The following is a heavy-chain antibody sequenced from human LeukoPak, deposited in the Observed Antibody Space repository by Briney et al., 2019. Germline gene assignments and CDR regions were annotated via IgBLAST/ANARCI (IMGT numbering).Heavy chain of an antibody. D-gene: IGHD2/OR15-2a*01. CDR2: IYYSGST. V-gene: IGHV4-39*07. Sequence: SETLSLTCTVSGGSISSSSYYWGWIRQPPGKGLEWIGSIYYSGSTYYNPSLKSRVTISVDTSKNQFSLKLSSVTAADTAVYYCASNRGTDYFDYWGQGTLVTVSS. J-gene: IGHJ4*02. CDR3: ASNRGTDYFDY. CDR1: GGSISSSSYY.